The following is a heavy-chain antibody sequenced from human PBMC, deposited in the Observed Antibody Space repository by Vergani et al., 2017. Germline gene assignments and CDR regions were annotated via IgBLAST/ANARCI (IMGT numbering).Heavy chain of an antibody. V-gene: IGHV1-69*18. CDR1: GYTFTGYY. J-gene: IGHJ4*02. Sequence: QVQLVQSGAEVKKPGASVKVSCKASGYTFTGYYMHWVRQAPGQGLEWMGRIIPIFGTANYAQKFQGRVTITADESTSTAYMELSSLRSEDTAVYYCARGYYDILTGYPYYFDYWGQGTLVTVSS. CDR2: IIPIFGTA. D-gene: IGHD3-9*01. CDR3: ARGYYDILTGYPYYFDY.